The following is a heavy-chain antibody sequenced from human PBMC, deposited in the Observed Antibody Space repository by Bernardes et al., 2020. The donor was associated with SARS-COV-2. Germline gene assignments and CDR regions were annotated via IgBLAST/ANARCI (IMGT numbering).Heavy chain of an antibody. V-gene: IGHV4-34*01. CDR3: ARQNWNYAYDAFDI. D-gene: IGHD1-7*01. J-gene: IGHJ3*02. Sequence: SETLSLTCAVYGGSFSGYYWSWIRQPPGKGLEWIGEIDHSGSTNYKSSLKSRLTISIDTSKNQISLKVTSLTAADTAMYFCARQNWNYAYDAFDIWGQGTMVTVSS. CDR2: IDHSGST. CDR1: GGSFSGYY.